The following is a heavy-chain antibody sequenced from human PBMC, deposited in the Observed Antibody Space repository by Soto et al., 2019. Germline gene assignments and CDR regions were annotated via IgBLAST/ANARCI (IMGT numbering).Heavy chain of an antibody. D-gene: IGHD6-19*01. CDR3: AITSGYSSGWYDYAIPDAFDI. Sequence: ASVKVSCKASGYTFTSYAMHWVRQAPGQRLEWMGWINAGNGNTKYSQKFQGRVTITRDTSASTAYMELSSLRSEGTAVYYCAITSGYSSGWYDYAIPDAFDIWGQGTMVTVSS. CDR1: GYTFTSYA. V-gene: IGHV1-3*01. CDR2: INAGNGNT. J-gene: IGHJ3*02.